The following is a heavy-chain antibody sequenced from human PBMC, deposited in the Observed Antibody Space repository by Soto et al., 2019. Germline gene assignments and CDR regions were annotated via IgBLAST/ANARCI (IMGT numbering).Heavy chain of an antibody. J-gene: IGHJ4*02. Sequence: ASVKVSCKASGYTFTSYGISWVRQAPGQGLEWMGWISAYNGNTNYAQKLQGRVTMTTDTSTSTAYMELRSLRSDDTAVYYCARDMDSSSWYDRLLFAYRGQRTSVTVSS. CDR1: GYTFTSYG. V-gene: IGHV1-18*01. CDR2: ISAYNGNT. CDR3: ARDMDSSSWYDRLLFAY. D-gene: IGHD6-13*01.